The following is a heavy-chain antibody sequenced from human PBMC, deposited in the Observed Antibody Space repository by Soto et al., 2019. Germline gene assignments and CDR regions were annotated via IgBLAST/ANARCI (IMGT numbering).Heavy chain of an antibody. CDR3: AKHHAVPDDSGYYPIFDC. CDR1: GFTFSSYA. D-gene: IGHD3-22*01. CDR2: ISGSGGTT. Sequence: EVQLLESGGGLVQPGGSLRLSCAASGFTFSSYAMSWVRQDPGKGLEWVSAISGSGGTTYYADSVKGRFTISRDTSKNTLYLKMASLRAEDTALYYCAKHHAVPDDSGYYPIFDCWGQGMLVTVSS. V-gene: IGHV3-23*01. J-gene: IGHJ4*02.